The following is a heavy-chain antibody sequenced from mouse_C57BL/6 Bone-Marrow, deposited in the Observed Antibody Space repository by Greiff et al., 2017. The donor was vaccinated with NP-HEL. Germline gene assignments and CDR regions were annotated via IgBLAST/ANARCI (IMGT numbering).Heavy chain of an antibody. J-gene: IGHJ3*01. V-gene: IGHV1-74*01. CDR2: INPSDSDT. CDR1: GYTFTSYW. CDR3: AMVNGSSYGAY. D-gene: IGHD1-1*01. Sequence: QVQLQQPGAELVKPGASVKVSCKASGYTFTSYWMHWVKQRPGQGLEWIGRINPSDSDTNYNQKFKGKATLTVDKSSSTAYMQLSSLTSDASAVYYCAMVNGSSYGAYWGQGTLVTVSA.